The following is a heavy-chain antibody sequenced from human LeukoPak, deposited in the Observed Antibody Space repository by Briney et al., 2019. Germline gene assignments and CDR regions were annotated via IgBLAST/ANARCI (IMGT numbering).Heavy chain of an antibody. D-gene: IGHD5-18*01. CDR2: IIPILGIA. CDR1: GGTFSSYA. V-gene: IGHV1-69*04. Sequence: SVKVSCKASGGTFSSYAISWVRQAPGQGLEWMGRIIPILGIANYAQKFQGRVTITADKSTSTAYMELSSLRSEDTAAYYCARSPVDTAMVTAYYFDYWGQGTLVTVSS. J-gene: IGHJ4*02. CDR3: ARSPVDTAMVTAYYFDY.